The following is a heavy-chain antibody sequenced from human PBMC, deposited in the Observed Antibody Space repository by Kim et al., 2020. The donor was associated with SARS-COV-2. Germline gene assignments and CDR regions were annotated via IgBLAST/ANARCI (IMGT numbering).Heavy chain of an antibody. CDR1: GGTFSSYA. J-gene: IGHJ6*02. Sequence: SVKVSCKASGGTFSSYAISWVRQAPGQGLEWMGGIIPIFGTANYAQKFQGRVTITADESTSTAYMELSSLRSEDTAVYYCARWGVLVLQNYYGMDVWGQGTTVTVSS. V-gene: IGHV1-69*13. D-gene: IGHD3-10*01. CDR3: ARWGVLVLQNYYGMDV. CDR2: IIPIFGTA.